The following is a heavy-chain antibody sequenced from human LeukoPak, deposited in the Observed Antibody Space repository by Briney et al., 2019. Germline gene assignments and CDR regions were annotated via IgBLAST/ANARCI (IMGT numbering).Heavy chain of an antibody. D-gene: IGHD6-19*01. CDR1: GGSISSSSYY. Sequence: PSETLSLTCTVSGGSISSSSYYWGWIRQPPGKGLEWIGSIYYSGSTYYNPSLKSRVTISVDTSKNQFSLKLSSVTAADTAVYYCARWGRPGMVSSDWYSRLSRNWFDPWGQGTLVTVSS. V-gene: IGHV4-39*01. CDR3: ARWGRPGMVSSDWYSRLSRNWFDP. CDR2: IYYSGST. J-gene: IGHJ5*02.